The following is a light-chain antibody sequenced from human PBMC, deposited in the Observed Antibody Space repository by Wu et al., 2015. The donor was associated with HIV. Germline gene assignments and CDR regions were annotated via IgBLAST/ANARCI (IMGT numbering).Light chain of an antibody. J-gene: IGKJ1*01. Sequence: DIQMTQSPSTLSASVGDRVTITCRASQNIYSWLAWYQQKPGKAPKVLISKASILESGVPSRFSGSGSGTEYTLTISNLQPDDFATYYCQQYHIFWAFGQGTKVEMK. CDR2: KAS. CDR3: QQYHIFWA. V-gene: IGKV1-5*03. CDR1: QNIYSW.